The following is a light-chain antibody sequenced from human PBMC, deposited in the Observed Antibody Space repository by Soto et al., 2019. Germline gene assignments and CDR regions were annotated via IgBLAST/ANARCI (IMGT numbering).Light chain of an antibody. Sequence: EIVLTQSPATLSLSPGERATLSCRASQSVSSYLAWYQQKPGQAPRLLIYDASTTTTGVPPRFSGSGSGTAVSIPIISLLHPDFAVNYCQQRSYWPLFTFGHGTKVDIK. CDR1: QSVSSY. CDR3: QQRSYWPLFT. V-gene: IGKV3-11*01. CDR2: DAS. J-gene: IGKJ3*01.